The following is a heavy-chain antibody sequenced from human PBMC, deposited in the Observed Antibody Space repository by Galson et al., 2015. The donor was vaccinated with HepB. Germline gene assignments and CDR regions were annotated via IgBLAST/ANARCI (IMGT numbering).Heavy chain of an antibody. CDR3: ARGMGRLYCDSTICHYYFDH. CDR2: MNPNSGNT. D-gene: IGHD2-2*01. Sequence: SVKVSCKASGYTFTSSDINWVRQATGQGLEWMGWMNPNSGNTGYAQKFQGRVTMTRNTSISTAYMELSSLRSEDTAVYYCARGMGRLYCDSTICHYYFDHWGQGTLVTVSS. J-gene: IGHJ4*02. V-gene: IGHV1-8*01. CDR1: GYTFTSSD.